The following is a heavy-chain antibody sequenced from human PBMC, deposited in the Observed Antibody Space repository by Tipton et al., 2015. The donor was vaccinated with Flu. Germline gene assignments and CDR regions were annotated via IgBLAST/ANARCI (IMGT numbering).Heavy chain of an antibody. CDR3: TKVLFGWVES. J-gene: IGHJ5*01. CDR2: IYYTGYT. D-gene: IGHD3-16*01. CDR1: GGSISSSSHY. V-gene: IGHV4-39*07. Sequence: TLSLTCTVSGGSISSSSHYWCWIRQAPGRGLEWVGSIYYTGYTYYNSSLKSRLAMSIDTSKKQFSLRLSSVTAGDTAVYYCTKVLFGWVESWAQGTLVTVSS.